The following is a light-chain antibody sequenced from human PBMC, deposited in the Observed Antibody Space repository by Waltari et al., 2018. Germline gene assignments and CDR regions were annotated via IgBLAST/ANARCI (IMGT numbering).Light chain of an antibody. V-gene: IGLV7-46*01. CDR3: LLSYAGARV. J-gene: IGLJ3*02. CDR1: AGPVTNDQF. CDR2: DGI. Sequence: QAVVTQEHSLTVSPGGTVTLTCASSAGPVTNDQFTYWFQQKPGHAPRALIYDGINRQSWTPARFSASLVGGKAALTLSGAQPEDETVYYCLLSYAGARVFGGGTKLTVL.